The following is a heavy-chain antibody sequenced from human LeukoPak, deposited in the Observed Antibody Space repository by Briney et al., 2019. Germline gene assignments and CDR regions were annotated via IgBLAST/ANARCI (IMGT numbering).Heavy chain of an antibody. CDR1: GFTFDDYA. CDR2: ISAGGIIT. D-gene: IGHD6-19*01. V-gene: IGHV3-43*02. J-gene: IGHJ4*02. CDR3: AKGLRRYSSGWFDD. Sequence: GGSLRLSCAASGFTFDDYAMHWVRQAPGKGLEWVSLISAGGIITYYPDSMKGRFTISRDNRKNCLYLQMNSLRTEDSALYYCAKGLRRYSSGWFDDWGQGTLVTVSS.